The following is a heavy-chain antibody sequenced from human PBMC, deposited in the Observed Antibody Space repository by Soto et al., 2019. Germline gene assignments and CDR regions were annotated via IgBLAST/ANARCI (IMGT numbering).Heavy chain of an antibody. CDR2: MNPNSGNT. CDR3: AKDGWSSSGPFDY. Sequence: ASXKVSCKSSGYTFTSYDINWVRQATGQGLEWMGWMNPNSGNTGYAQKFQGRVTMTRNTSISTAYMELSRMRSEDTAVYYCAKDGWSSSGPFDYWGQGTLVTVSS. D-gene: IGHD6-19*01. J-gene: IGHJ4*02. V-gene: IGHV1-8*01. CDR1: GYTFTSYD.